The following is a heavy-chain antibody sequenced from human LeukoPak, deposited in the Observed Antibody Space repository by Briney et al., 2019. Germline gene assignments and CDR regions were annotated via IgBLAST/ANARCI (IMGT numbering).Heavy chain of an antibody. Sequence: GSLRLSCAASGFTFSSYAMSWVRQAPGKGLGWVSAISGSGGSTYYADSVKGRFTISRDNSKNTLYLQMNSLRADDTAVYYCVATVTILDYWGQGTLVTVSS. D-gene: IGHD4-17*01. V-gene: IGHV3-23*01. CDR2: ISGSGGST. CDR3: VATVTILDY. J-gene: IGHJ4*02. CDR1: GFTFSSYA.